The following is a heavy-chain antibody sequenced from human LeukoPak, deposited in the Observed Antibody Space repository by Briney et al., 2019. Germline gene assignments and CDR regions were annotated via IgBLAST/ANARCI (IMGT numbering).Heavy chain of an antibody. Sequence: MPSETLSLTCTVSGGSISGYYWTWIRQPPGKGLEWIGYIYDSGSTNYNPSLKSRVTISVDTSKNQFSLRLNSVTAADTAVYYCARAAYGDYTFDFWGQGTLVTVSS. CDR3: ARAAYGDYTFDF. V-gene: IGHV4-59*01. J-gene: IGHJ4*02. CDR2: IYDSGST. CDR1: GGSISGYY. D-gene: IGHD4-17*01.